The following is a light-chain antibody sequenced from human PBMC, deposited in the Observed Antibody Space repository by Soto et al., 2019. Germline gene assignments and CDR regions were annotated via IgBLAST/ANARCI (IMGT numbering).Light chain of an antibody. CDR1: QSVSSSF. J-gene: IGKJ1*01. Sequence: EIVLTQSPVTLSLSPGERATLSCRASQSVSSSFLSWYQQKRGQAPRLLMFGASSRATGIPGKFSGSGSGTEFTLTISSLQPEDFATYYCQQSYSTPRTFGQGTKVDI. V-gene: IGKV3-20*01. CDR3: QQSYSTPRT. CDR2: GAS.